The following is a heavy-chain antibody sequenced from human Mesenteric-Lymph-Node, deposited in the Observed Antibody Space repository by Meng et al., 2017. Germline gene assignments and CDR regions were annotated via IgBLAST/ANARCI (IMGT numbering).Heavy chain of an antibody. Sequence: VQLKESGPGLVNPSQTLSLTCAVSGGSISSVYWWTWVRQSPGKGLEWIGEIYHSGSTNYNPSLKSRVTISVDKSKNQFSLKLTSVTAADTAVYYCARVGWRQWSFDLWGRGTLVTVSS. CDR1: GGSISSVYW. V-gene: IGHV4-4*02. CDR3: ARVGWRQWSFDL. D-gene: IGHD5-18*01. CDR2: IYHSGST. J-gene: IGHJ2*01.